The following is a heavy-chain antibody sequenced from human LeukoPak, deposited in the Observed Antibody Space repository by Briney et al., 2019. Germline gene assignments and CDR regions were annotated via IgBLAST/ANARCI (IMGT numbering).Heavy chain of an antibody. Sequence: GRSLRLSCAASGFTFSSYAMHWVRQAPGKGLEYVSAISSNGGSTYYANSVKGRFTISRDNSKNTLYLQMGSLRAEDMAVYYCARDHDSSGYYYGPYYGMDVWGQGTTVTVSS. D-gene: IGHD3-22*01. CDR1: GFTFSSYA. J-gene: IGHJ6*02. CDR2: ISSNGGST. CDR3: ARDHDSSGYYYGPYYGMDV. V-gene: IGHV3-64*01.